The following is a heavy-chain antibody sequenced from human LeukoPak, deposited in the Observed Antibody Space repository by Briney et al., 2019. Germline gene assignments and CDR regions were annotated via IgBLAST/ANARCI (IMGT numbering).Heavy chain of an antibody. CDR2: ISSSSSTI. D-gene: IGHD3-22*01. J-gene: IGHJ4*02. Sequence: GGSLRLSCAASGFTFSTYSMNWVRQAPGKGLEWVSYISSSSSTIYYADSVKGRFTISRDNAKNSLYLQMNSLRAEDTAVYYCARGSTYYDSSGQIPFDYWGQGTLVTVSS. V-gene: IGHV3-48*01. CDR3: ARGSTYYDSSGQIPFDY. CDR1: GFTFSTYS.